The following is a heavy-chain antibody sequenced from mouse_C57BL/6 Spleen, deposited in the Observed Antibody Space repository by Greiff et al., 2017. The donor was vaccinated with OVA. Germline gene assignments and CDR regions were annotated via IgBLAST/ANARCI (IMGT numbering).Heavy chain of an antibody. J-gene: IGHJ1*03. Sequence: EVQGVESGGGLVQPGGSLSLSCAASGFTFTAYYMSWVRQPPGKALEWLGFIRNKANGYTTEYSASVKGRFTISRDNSQSILYLQMNALRAEDSATYYCARSFYYGSSYWYFDVWGTGTTVTVSS. CDR3: ARSFYYGSSYWYFDV. CDR1: GFTFTAYY. CDR2: IRNKANGYTT. V-gene: IGHV7-3*01. D-gene: IGHD1-1*01.